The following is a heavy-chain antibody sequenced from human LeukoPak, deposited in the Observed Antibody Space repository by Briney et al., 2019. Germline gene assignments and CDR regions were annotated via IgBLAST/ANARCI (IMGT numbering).Heavy chain of an antibody. V-gene: IGHV3-23*01. CDR2: ISGSGGRT. Sequence: GGSLRLSCAASGFTFSSYAMSWVRQAPGKGLEWVSGISGSGGRTDYADSVKGRFIISRDNSKNTLYRQRNSLRAEDTAVYYCAKSPNYYDSSGLDYWGQGTLVTVSS. D-gene: IGHD3-22*01. CDR3: AKSPNYYDSSGLDY. CDR1: GFTFSSYA. J-gene: IGHJ4*02.